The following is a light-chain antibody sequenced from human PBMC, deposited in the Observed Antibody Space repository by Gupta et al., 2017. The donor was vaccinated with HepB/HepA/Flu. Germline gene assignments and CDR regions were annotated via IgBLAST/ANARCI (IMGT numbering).Light chain of an antibody. V-gene: IGKV1-9*01. CDR1: QGISNF. J-gene: IGKJ1*01. Sequence: DVQLTQSPSFLSASVGDRVTITCRASQGISNFLAWYRQKPGKAPELLIYAASTLQVGVPSRFAGSGSGTEFTLTITSLQPEDFATYYCQQLLMFPPWSFGQGTRVEIK. CDR2: AAS. CDR3: QQLLMFPPWS.